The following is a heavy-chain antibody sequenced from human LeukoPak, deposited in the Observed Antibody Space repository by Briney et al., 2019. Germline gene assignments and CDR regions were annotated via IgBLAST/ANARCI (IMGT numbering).Heavy chain of an antibody. V-gene: IGHV3-7*01. J-gene: IGHJ4*02. Sequence: PGGSLRLSCAASGFTFSSYWMSWVRQAPGKGLEWVANIRQDGSGKCYVDSVKGRFTISRDNAKNSLYLQMNSLRAEDTAVYHCARAWAPVGADYFDYWGQGTLVTVSS. D-gene: IGHD1-26*01. CDR3: ARAWAPVGADYFDY. CDR1: GFTFSSYW. CDR2: IRQDGSGK.